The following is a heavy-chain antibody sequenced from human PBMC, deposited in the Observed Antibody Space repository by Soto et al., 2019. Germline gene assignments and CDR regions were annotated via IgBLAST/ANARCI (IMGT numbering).Heavy chain of an antibody. Sequence: GGSLRLSCAASGFTFSSYDMHWVRQATGKGLEWVSAIGTAGDTYYPGSVKGRFTISRENAKNSLYLQMNSLRAEDTAVYYCARDYSSGYYYGMDVWGQGTTVTVS. CDR3: ARDYSSGYYYGMDV. CDR1: GFTFSSYD. J-gene: IGHJ6*02. V-gene: IGHV3-13*01. CDR2: IGTAGDT. D-gene: IGHD6-6*01.